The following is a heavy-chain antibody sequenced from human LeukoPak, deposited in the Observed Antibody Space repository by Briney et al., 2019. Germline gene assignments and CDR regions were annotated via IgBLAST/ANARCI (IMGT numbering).Heavy chain of an antibody. V-gene: IGHV1-69*04. CDR1: GGTLSTYG. Sequence: GASVKVSCKASGGTLSTYGITWVRQAPGQGLEWMGRIIPILNLANYAQKFQGRVTITADKCTRTVYMELSTLTSDDTAVYYCARDGGWLQTQNHYYYHGMDVWGQGTTVTVSS. CDR2: IIPILNLA. CDR3: ARDGGWLQTQNHYYYHGMDV. D-gene: IGHD5-24*01. J-gene: IGHJ6*02.